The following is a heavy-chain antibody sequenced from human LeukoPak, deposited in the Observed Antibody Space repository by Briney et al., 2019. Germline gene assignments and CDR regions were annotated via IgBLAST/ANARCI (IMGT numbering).Heavy chain of an antibody. D-gene: IGHD3-10*01. CDR1: GFTFSSYG. CDR2: IWYDGSNK. Sequence: GGSLRLSCAASGFTFSSYGMHWVRQAPGKGLEWVAFIWYDGSNKYYADSVKGRFTISRDNSKNTLYLQMNSLRAEDTAVYYCARLLSNTFYYDSGSHHDYWGQGTLVTVSS. J-gene: IGHJ4*02. CDR3: ARLLSNTFYYDSGSHHDY. V-gene: IGHV3-33*01.